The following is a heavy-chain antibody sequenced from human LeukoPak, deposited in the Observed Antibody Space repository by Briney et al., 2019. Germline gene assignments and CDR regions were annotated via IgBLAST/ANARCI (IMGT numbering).Heavy chain of an antibody. CDR2: MGWDDDK. Sequence: SGPALAKPTQTLTLTCSFSGFSLRTSGMCVGWIRQPPGKAREWLAGMGWDDDKYYSTSLETRLTISKDTSKNPVVLRMTNMDPVDTATYQCTRIRQADKIFGGDACDMWGQGKMVTVSS. V-gene: IGHV2-70*11. CDR3: TRIRQADKIFGGDACDM. D-gene: IGHD3-3*01. CDR1: GFSLRTSGMC. J-gene: IGHJ3*02.